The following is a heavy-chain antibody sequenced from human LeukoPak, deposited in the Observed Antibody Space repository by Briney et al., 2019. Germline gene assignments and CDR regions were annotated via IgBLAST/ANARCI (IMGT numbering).Heavy chain of an antibody. CDR2: ISSSSSYT. CDR1: VFTFSDYY. Sequence: GGSLRLSCAASVFTFSDYYMSWIRQAPGKGLEWVSYISSSSSYTNYADSVKGRFTISRDNAKNSLYLQMNSLRAEDTAVYYCAGGGYCGGDCHHAFDIWGQGTMVTVSS. CDR3: AGGGYCGGDCHHAFDI. D-gene: IGHD2-21*02. V-gene: IGHV3-11*06. J-gene: IGHJ3*02.